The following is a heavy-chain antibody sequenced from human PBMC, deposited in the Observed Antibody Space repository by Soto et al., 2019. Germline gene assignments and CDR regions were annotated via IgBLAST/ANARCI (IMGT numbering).Heavy chain of an antibody. CDR1: GFTFSSYS. Sequence: EVQLVESGGGLVKPGGSLRLSCAASGFTFSSYSMNWVRQAPGKGLEWVSSISSSSSYIYYADSVKGRFTISRDNAKNALDLPMTSLRAEVTAVYYCATGIPMVLGVIIGANAFDIWGQETMVTVSS. D-gene: IGHD3-10*01. CDR2: ISSSSSYI. J-gene: IGHJ3*02. V-gene: IGHV3-21*01. CDR3: ATGIPMVLGVIIGANAFDI.